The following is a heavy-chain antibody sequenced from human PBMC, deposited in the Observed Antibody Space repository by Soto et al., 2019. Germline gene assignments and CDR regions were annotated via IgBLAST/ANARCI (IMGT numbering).Heavy chain of an antibody. Sequence: GASVKVSCKASGYTFTGYYMHWVRKAPGQGLEWMGWINPNSGGTNYAQKFQGWVTMTRDTSISTAYMELSRLRSDDTAVYYCATPYYYGSADYYGMDVWGQGTTVTVSS. CDR1: GYTFTGYY. D-gene: IGHD3-10*01. J-gene: IGHJ6*02. CDR2: INPNSGGT. CDR3: ATPYYYGSADYYGMDV. V-gene: IGHV1-2*04.